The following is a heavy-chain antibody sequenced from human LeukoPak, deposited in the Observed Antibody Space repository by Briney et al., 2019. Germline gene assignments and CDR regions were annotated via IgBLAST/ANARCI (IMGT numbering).Heavy chain of an antibody. CDR1: GFTFSRDW. D-gene: IGHD5/OR15-5a*01. Sequence: PGGSLRLSCSASGFTFSRDWMHCVRHAPGKGLVWFSRISDGGSITTYADSVQGRFTISRDNAKSTVFLQVNSMRVEDTAVYFCVRRYYEYNVYDRHFDFWGQGILVTVCS. J-gene: IGHJ4*02. V-gene: IGHV3-74*03. CDR2: ISDGGSIT. CDR3: VRRYYEYNVYDRHFDF.